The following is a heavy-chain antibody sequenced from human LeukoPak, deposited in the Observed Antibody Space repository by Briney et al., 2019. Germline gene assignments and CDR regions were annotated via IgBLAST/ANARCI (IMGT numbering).Heavy chain of an antibody. D-gene: IGHD3-16*01. Sequence: SETLSLTCTVSGYSISSGYYWGWIRQPPGKGLEWIGYIYYSGSTSYKPSLKSRVTISVDTSKNQFSLKLRSVTAADTAVYYCARETSQKGAHYMDVWGKGTTVTISS. CDR2: IYYSGST. J-gene: IGHJ6*03. CDR3: ARETSQKGAHYMDV. CDR1: GYSISSGYY. V-gene: IGHV4-38-2*02.